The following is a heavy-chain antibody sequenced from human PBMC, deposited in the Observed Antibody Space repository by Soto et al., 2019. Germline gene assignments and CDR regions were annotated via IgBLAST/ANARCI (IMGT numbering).Heavy chain of an antibody. CDR2: IYWDADK. V-gene: IGHV2-5*02. J-gene: IGHJ4*02. Sequence: TQTRTVSGYFSGVAVRTKGMGVGWIRQPPGKALEWLALIYWDADKRYSPSLKSRLTITKDTSKNQVVLTMTNMDPVDTATYYCAQRGGYAYGYWGQGTLVTVSS. D-gene: IGHD5-12*01. CDR1: GVAVRTKGMG. CDR3: AQRGGYAYGY.